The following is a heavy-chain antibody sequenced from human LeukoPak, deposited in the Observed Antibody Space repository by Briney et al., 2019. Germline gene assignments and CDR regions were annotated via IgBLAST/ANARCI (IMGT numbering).Heavy chain of an antibody. V-gene: IGHV3-30*18. D-gene: IGHD3-22*01. CDR3: AKGAYYDSSGYECFDY. J-gene: IGHJ4*02. Sequence: GGSLRLSCAASGFTFSSYGMHWVRQAPGKGLEWVAVISYDGSNKYYADSVKGRFTISRDNSKNTLYLQMNSLRAEDTAVYYCAKGAYYDSSGYECFDYWGQGTLVTVSS. CDR2: ISYDGSNK. CDR1: GFTFSSYG.